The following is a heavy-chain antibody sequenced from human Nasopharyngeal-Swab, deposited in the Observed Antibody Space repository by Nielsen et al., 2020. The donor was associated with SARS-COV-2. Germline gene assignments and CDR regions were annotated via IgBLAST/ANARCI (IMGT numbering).Heavy chain of an antibody. CDR3: ARDRDWAFDV. CDR1: GFIFSDYS. V-gene: IGHV3-69-1*01. CDR2: IRSSNDI. D-gene: IGHD2-21*01. J-gene: IGHJ3*01. Sequence: GEPLKISCAASGFIFSDYSMNWVRQAPGKGLEWISYIRSSNDIYYADSVKGRFTISRDHAKNSLYLQMSSLRVEDTAVYYCARDRDWAFDVWGQGAVVTVSS.